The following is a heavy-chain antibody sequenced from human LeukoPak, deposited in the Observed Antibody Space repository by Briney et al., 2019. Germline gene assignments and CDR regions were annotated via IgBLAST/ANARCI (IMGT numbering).Heavy chain of an antibody. D-gene: IGHD1-14*01. V-gene: IGHV4-34*01. CDR1: GGSFSGYY. CDR3: ASRIGEIDY. J-gene: IGHJ4*02. CDR2: INHSGST. Sequence: SETLSLTCAVYGGSFSGYYWSWIRQPPGKGLEWIGEINHSGSTNYNPSLKSRVTISVDTSKNQFSLKLSSVTAADTAVYYCASRIGEIDYWGQGTLVTVSS.